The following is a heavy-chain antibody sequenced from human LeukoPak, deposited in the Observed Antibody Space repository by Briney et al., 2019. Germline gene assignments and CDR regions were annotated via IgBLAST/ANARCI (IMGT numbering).Heavy chain of an antibody. Sequence: ASVKVSFKSSGISFTAYYIHWVRQAPGQGLEWMGWINPNTGDTNYAQKFQGRVSVTRDTSIRTAYMELSRLTSDDTAVYYCARVLTRRSCDYWGQGTLVTVSS. CDR2: INPNTGDT. CDR3: ARVLTRRSCDY. CDR1: GISFTAYY. D-gene: IGHD2-8*01. V-gene: IGHV1-2*02. J-gene: IGHJ4*02.